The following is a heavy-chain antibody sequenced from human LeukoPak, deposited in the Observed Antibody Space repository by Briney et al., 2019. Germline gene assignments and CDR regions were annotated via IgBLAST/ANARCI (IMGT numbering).Heavy chain of an antibody. Sequence: SETLSLTCTVSGGSISSSSYYWGWIRQPPGKGLEWIGSIYYSGSTYYNPSLKSRVTISVDTSKNQFSLKLSSVTAADTAVYYCARDRRRGAFDYWGQGTLVTVSS. J-gene: IGHJ4*02. CDR1: GGSISSSSYY. V-gene: IGHV4-39*07. CDR3: ARDRRRGAFDY. CDR2: IYYSGST. D-gene: IGHD4/OR15-4a*01.